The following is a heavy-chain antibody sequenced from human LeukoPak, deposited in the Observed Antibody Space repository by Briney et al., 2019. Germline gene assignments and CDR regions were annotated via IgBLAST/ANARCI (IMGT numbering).Heavy chain of an antibody. V-gene: IGHV3-7*01. CDR2: IKQVGSES. Sequence: GWSLRLSCPASGFTFTNNFMSWVRQVPGKGLEWVANIKQVGSESTYADSVRGRFTIFRDKAKESVSLQINNLRAEDSATYYCVREGFYFFDFWGQGTLVPVSS. J-gene: IGHJ4*01. CDR3: VREGFYFFDF. CDR1: GFTFTNNF.